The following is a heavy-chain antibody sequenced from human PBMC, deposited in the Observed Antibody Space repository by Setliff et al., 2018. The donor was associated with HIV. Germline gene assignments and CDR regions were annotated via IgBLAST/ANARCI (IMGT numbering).Heavy chain of an antibody. CDR1: GDSIGDYY. V-gene: IGHV4-4*07. D-gene: IGHD3-10*01. J-gene: IGHJ2*01. CDR3: ARDWVTRSNYYGSGSPWYFDF. CDR2: VYASAYS. Sequence: KTSETLSLTCTVPGDSIGDYYWNWIRQPAGKGLEWIGRVYASAYSNYNPSLKSRVTMSVDTSQNQFSLKLRSVNAADTAVYYCARDWVTRSNYYGSGSPWYFDFWGRGILVTVSS.